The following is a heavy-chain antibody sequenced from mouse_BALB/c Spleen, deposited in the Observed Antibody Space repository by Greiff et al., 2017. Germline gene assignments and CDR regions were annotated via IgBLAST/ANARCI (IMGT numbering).Heavy chain of an antibody. CDR3: TSYYDYDIYYFDY. D-gene: IGHD2-4*01. Sequence: LQQPGSELVRPGASVKLSCKASGYTFTSYWMHWVKQRPGQGLEWSGNIYPGSGSTNYDEKFKSKATLTVDTSSSTAYMQLSSLTSEDSAVYYCTSYYDYDIYYFDYWGQGTTLTVSS. V-gene: IGHV1S22*01. J-gene: IGHJ2*01. CDR2: IYPGSGST. CDR1: GYTFTSYW.